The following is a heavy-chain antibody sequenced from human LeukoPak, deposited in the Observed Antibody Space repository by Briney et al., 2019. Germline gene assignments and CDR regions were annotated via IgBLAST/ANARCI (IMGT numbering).Heavy chain of an antibody. D-gene: IGHD3-10*01. CDR1: GGSFSGYY. J-gene: IGHJ5*02. Sequence: PSETLSLTCAVYGGSFSGYYWSWIRQPSGKGLEWIGEINHSGSTNYNPSLKSRVTISVDTSKSQFSLKLSSVTAADTAVYYCARGSRLVRGVHNWFDPWGQGTLVTVSS. CDR2: INHSGST. V-gene: IGHV4-34*01. CDR3: ARGSRLVRGVHNWFDP.